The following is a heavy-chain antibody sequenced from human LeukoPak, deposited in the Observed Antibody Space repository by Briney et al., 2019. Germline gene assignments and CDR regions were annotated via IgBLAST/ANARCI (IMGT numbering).Heavy chain of an antibody. J-gene: IGHJ4*02. D-gene: IGHD3-16*02. CDR2: IYYSGST. CDR1: GGSISSGDYY. Sequence: PSQTLSLTCTVSGGSISSGDYYWSWIRQPPGKGLEWIGYIYYSGSTYYNPSLKSRVTISVDTSKNQFSLKLSSVTAADTAVYYCARDPLSKGHFDYWGQGTLVTVSS. CDR3: ARDPLSKGHFDY. V-gene: IGHV4-30-4*01.